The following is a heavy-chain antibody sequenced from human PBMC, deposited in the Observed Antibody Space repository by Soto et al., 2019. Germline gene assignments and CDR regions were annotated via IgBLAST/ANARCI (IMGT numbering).Heavy chain of an antibody. CDR2: IFPGDSDT. D-gene: IGHD5-18*01. CDR1: GYSFTSYW. Sequence: GESLKISCQVSGYSFTSYWIAWVRQMPGKGLEWMGIIFPGDSDTRISPSFQGQVTISVDKSISTAYLQWSSLKASDTAMYYCARHTGSDGYLYYYGMDVWGQGTTVTVS. V-gene: IGHV5-51*01. CDR3: ARHTGSDGYLYYYGMDV. J-gene: IGHJ6*02.